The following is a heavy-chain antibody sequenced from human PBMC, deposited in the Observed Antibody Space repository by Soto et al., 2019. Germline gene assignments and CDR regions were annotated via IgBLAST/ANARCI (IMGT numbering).Heavy chain of an antibody. D-gene: IGHD4-17*01. CDR1: GFTFSSYA. CDR3: AKGLQMTTVAYDY. J-gene: IGHJ4*02. V-gene: IGHV3-23*01. CDR2: ISGRGEST. Sequence: PGGSLRLSCAASGFTFSSYAMSWVRQAPGKGPEWVSTISGRGESTFYADSVKGRFSISRDNSKNTLYLQMNSLRVEDTAVYFCAKGLQMTTVAYDYWGQGTLVTVSS.